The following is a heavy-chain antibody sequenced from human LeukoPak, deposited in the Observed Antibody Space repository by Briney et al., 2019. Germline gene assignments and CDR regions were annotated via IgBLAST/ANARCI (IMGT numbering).Heavy chain of an antibody. CDR2: IYYSGST. V-gene: IGHV4-59*01. CDR3: GIYNRGSGYYHFDH. J-gene: IGHJ4*01. CDR1: GVSISTYY. D-gene: IGHD3-22*01. Sequence: SETLSLTCTVSGVSISTYYWTWIRQTPGKGLEWIGYIYYSGSTNFNPSLKSRVTMSVDTSKSQFSLKLSSATAPDTALYYWGIYNRGSGYYHFDHWGQRTLGTGS.